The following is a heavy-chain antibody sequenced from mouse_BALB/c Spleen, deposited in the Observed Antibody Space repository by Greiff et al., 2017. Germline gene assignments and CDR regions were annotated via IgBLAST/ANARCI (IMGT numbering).Heavy chain of an antibody. CDR2: ISSGSSTI. V-gene: IGHV5-17*02. J-gene: IGHJ2*01. CDR1: GFTFSSFG. CDR3: ARGGGDY. Sequence: EVKLQESGGGLVQPGGSRKLSCAASGFTFSSFGMHWVRQAPEKGLEWVAYISSGSSTIYYADTVKGRFTISRDNPKNTLFLQMTSLRSEDTAMYYCARGGGDYWGQGTTLTVSS.